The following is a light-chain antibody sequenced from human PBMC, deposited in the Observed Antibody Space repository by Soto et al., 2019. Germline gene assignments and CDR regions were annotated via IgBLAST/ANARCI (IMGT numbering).Light chain of an antibody. CDR3: QQYKSYWT. CDR2: EES. V-gene: IGKV1-9*01. J-gene: IGKJ1*01. Sequence: DIHLTQSPSFLSASVGDRVTITCRPSQAVPNNMAWYQQKPGKPPKLLIYEESTLHSGVPSRFSGRKSGTQFTLTISSLQPDDFASYHCQQYKSYWTFGQGTKVDI. CDR1: QAVPNN.